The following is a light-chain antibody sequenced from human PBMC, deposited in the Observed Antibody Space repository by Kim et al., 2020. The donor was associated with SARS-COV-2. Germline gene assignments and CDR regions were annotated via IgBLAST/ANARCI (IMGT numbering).Light chain of an antibody. Sequence: SLSPGERATLSCSASQSVSSYLAWYQQKPGQAPRLLIYDASNRATGIPARFSGSGSGTDFTLTISSLEPEDCAVYYCQQRTNWHLFGPGTKVDIK. CDR2: DAS. CDR3: QQRTNWHL. CDR1: QSVSSY. V-gene: IGKV3-11*01. J-gene: IGKJ3*01.